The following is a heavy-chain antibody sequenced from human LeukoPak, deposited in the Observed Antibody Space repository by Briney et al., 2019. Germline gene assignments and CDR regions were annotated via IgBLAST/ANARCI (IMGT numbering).Heavy chain of an antibody. J-gene: IGHJ4*02. Sequence: ASVKVSCKASGYTFTSYGISWVRQAPGQGLEWMGWISAYNGNTYYAQKLQGRVTMTTDTSTSTAYMELRSLRSDDTAVYYCARDIVEAYYDFWGGYYTRAYFDYWGQGTLVTVSS. V-gene: IGHV1-18*01. CDR3: ARDIVEAYYDFWGGYYTRAYFDY. D-gene: IGHD3-3*01. CDR1: GYTFTSYG. CDR2: ISAYNGNT.